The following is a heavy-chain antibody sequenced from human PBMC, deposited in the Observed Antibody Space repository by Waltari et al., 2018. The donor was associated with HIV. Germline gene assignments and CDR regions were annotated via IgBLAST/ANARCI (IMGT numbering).Heavy chain of an antibody. CDR3: ARDSLYSDSSGYYFRPFDM. V-gene: IGHV3-30-3*01. D-gene: IGHD3-22*01. CDR2: ISFDGSSA. Sequence: QDQLVESGGGVVQPGRSLRLSCAASGFPFSRYAMHWVRQAPGKVLGWVAVISFDGSSAYYADSVKGRFTISKDNPKNTLYLQMKSLITEDTAVYFCARDSLYSDSSGYYFRPFDMWGQGTMVTVSS. J-gene: IGHJ3*02. CDR1: GFPFSRYA.